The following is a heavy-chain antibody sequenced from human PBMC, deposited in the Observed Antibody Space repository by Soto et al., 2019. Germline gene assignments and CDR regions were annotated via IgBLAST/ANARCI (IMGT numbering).Heavy chain of an antibody. CDR1: GFTFSTCS. J-gene: IGHJ4*02. D-gene: IGHD5-12*01. Sequence: EEPLVESGGGLFKPGGSLRLSCAASGFTFSTCSMNWVRQAPGKGLEWVSYISSSSSNIYYADSVQGRFTISRDNAKNSLYLKKSSLRASDTAVYYCARDNGYDAATLDYWGQGTLVTVSS. V-gene: IGHV3-21*02. CDR3: ARDNGYDAATLDY. CDR2: ISSSSSNI.